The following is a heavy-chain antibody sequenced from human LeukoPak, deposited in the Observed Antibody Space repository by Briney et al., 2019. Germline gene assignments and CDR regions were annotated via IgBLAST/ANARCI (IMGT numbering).Heavy chain of an antibody. D-gene: IGHD4-23*01. J-gene: IGHJ3*02. CDR3: ARGYGDNSGAFDI. Sequence: PSETLSLTCTVSAGSIMVAAYSWSWIRQPPGKCLEWIGYIYYSGRTYYNPSLKSRVTISLDRSKNQFSLKLSSVTAADTAVYFCARGYGDNSGAFDIWGQGTLVTVSS. V-gene: IGHV4-30-2*01. CDR2: IYYSGRT. CDR1: AGSIMVAAYS.